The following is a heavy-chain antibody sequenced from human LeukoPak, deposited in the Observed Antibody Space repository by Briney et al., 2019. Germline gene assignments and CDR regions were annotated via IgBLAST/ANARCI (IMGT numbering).Heavy chain of an antibody. V-gene: IGHV3-53*01. CDR1: GFTVSSNY. CDR3: AKGLRYFDWLSHFDY. CDR2: IYSGGRT. Sequence: GGSLRLSCAASGFTVSSNYMSWVRRAPGKGLEWVSVIYSGGRTYYADSVKGRFTISRDNSKNTLYLQMNSLRAEDTAVYYRAKGLRYFDWLSHFDYWGQGTLVTVSS. J-gene: IGHJ4*02. D-gene: IGHD3-9*01.